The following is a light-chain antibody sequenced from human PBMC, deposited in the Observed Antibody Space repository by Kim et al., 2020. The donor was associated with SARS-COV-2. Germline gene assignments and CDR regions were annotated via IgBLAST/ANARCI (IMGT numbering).Light chain of an antibody. V-gene: IGKV3-20*01. CDR1: QGVGCDV. Sequence: PGERTTLPCRARQGVGCDVLAWYRQKPGQAPSLLIYGAASRAAAIPDRFGGRGAGTDFTLTISRLEPEDFAVYYCQYYSISPVVYTFGQDTKLEI. CDR2: GAA. CDR3: QYYSISPVVYT. J-gene: IGKJ2*01.